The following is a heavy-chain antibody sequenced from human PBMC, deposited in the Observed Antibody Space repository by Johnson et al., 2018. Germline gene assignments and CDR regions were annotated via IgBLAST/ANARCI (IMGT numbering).Heavy chain of an antibody. V-gene: IGHV5-51*01. CDR1: GYSFTTYW. CDR3: ARGGESGYDGYYYYYMDV. Sequence: EVQLVESGAEVKKPGESLKISCQGSGYSFTTYWIGWVRQMPGKGLEWMGMIYPGDSDTRYGPSFQGQVTISADKSISTAYLQWSSLKASDTAMYYCARGGESGYDGYYYYYMDVWGKGTTVTVSS. CDR2: IYPGDSDT. J-gene: IGHJ6*03. D-gene: IGHD5-12*01.